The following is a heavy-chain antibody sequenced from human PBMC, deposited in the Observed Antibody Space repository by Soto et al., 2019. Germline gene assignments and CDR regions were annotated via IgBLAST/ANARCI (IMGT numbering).Heavy chain of an antibody. CDR1: GGTFSSYA. Sequence: QVQLVQSGAEVKKPGSSVKVSCKASGGTFSSYAISWVRQAPGQGLEWMGGIIPIFGTANYAQKFQGRVTITADESTSTAYMELSSLRSEDTAVYYCATQGDIVVATWGWIGDYWGQGTLVTVSS. V-gene: IGHV1-69*01. D-gene: IGHD1-26*01. CDR2: IIPIFGTA. CDR3: ATQGDIVVATWGWIGDY. J-gene: IGHJ4*02.